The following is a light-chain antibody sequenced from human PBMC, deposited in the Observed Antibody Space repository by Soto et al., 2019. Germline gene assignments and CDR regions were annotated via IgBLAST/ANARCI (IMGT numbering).Light chain of an antibody. V-gene: IGKV3-15*01. CDR2: GAS. J-gene: IGKJ1*01. CDR1: QSVSSN. CDR3: QQYNNWPWT. Sequence: EIVMTQSPATLSVSPGESATLSCRASQSVSSNLAWYQQKPGQAPRLLIYGASTRATGIPARFSGSGSATEFTLTISSLQSEDFAVYYCQQYNNWPWTFGQGTKVEIK.